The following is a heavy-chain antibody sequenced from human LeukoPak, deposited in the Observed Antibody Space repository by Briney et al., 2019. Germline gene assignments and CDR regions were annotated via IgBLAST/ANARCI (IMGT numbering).Heavy chain of an antibody. V-gene: IGHV4-59*01. CDR1: GGSTSSYY. CDR2: IYYSGST. Sequence: SETLSLTCTVSGGSTSSYYWNLIRQSPGKGLEWIGYIYYSGSTNYNPSLKSRVTISVDTSKNQFSLKLSSVTAADTAVYYCAREFVRGFGVVIYGNAFDIWGQGTMVTVSS. J-gene: IGHJ3*02. D-gene: IGHD3-3*01. CDR3: AREFVRGFGVVIYGNAFDI.